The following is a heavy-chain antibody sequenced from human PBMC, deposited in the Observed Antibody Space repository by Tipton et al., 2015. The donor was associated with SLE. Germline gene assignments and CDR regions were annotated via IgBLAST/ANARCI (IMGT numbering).Heavy chain of an antibody. V-gene: IGHV4-4*02. Sequence: TLSLTCAVSGGSISSSNWWSWVRQPPGKGLEWIGEIYHSGSTNYNPSLKSRVTISVDTSKNQFSLKLSSVTAADTAVYYCARGGCGGDCSDYGMDVWGQGTTVTVSS. D-gene: IGHD2-21*02. CDR3: ARGGCGGDCSDYGMDV. CDR2: IYHSGST. J-gene: IGHJ6*02. CDR1: GGSISSSNW.